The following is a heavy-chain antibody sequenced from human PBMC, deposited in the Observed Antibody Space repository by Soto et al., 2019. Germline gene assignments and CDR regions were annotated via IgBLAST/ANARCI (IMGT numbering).Heavy chain of an antibody. V-gene: IGHV3-30-3*01. D-gene: IGHD3-10*01. J-gene: IGHJ3*02. CDR1: GFTFSSYA. CDR3: GRDPPGTAEHAFDI. Sequence: QVQLVESGGGVVQPGRSLRLSCAASGFTFSSYAMHWVRQAPGKGLEWVAVISYDGSNKYYADSVKGRFTISRDNSKNTLNLQRNSRRAEDTAEKYWGRDPPGTAEHAFDIWGQGTMVTVSS. CDR2: ISYDGSNK.